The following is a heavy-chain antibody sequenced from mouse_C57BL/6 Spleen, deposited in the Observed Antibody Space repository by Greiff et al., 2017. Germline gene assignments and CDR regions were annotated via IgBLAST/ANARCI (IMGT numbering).Heavy chain of an antibody. Sequence: QVQLKQSGAELVRPGASVKLSCKASGYTFTDYYINWVKQRTGQGLEWIARIYPGSGNTYYNEKFKGKATLTAEKSSSTAYMQLSSLTSEDAAVYFCARRVYYGYAYAMDYWGQGTSVTVSS. CDR3: ARRVYYGYAYAMDY. CDR1: GYTFTDYY. J-gene: IGHJ4*01. CDR2: IYPGSGNT. D-gene: IGHD2-2*01. V-gene: IGHV1-76*01.